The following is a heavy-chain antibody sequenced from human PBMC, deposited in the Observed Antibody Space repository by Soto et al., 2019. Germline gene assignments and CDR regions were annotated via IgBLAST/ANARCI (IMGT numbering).Heavy chain of an antibody. CDR2: IYYSGST. J-gene: IGHJ5*02. CDR3: ARDRVYGSGSYYPNWFDP. CDR1: GGSISSGDYY. Sequence: SETLSLTCTVSGGSISSGDYYWSWIRQPPGKGLEWIGYIYYSGSTYYNPSLKSRVTISVDTSKNQFSLKLSSVTAADTAVYYCARDRVYGSGSYYPNWFDPWGQGTLVTVSS. V-gene: IGHV4-30-4*01. D-gene: IGHD3-10*01.